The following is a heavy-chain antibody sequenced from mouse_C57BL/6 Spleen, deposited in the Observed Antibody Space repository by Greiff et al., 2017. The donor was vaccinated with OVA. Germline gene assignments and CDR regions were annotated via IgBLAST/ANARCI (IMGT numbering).Heavy chain of an antibody. J-gene: IGHJ1*03. CDR1: GFTFSSYT. CDR2: ISGGGGNT. Sequence: EVHLVESGGGLVKPGGSLKLSCAASGFTFSSYTMSWVRQTPEKRLEWVATISGGGGNTYYPDSVKGRFTISRDNAKNTLYLQMSSLRSEDTALYYCATTGTGYWYFDVWGTGTTVTVSS. CDR3: ATTGTGYWYFDV. D-gene: IGHD4-1*02. V-gene: IGHV5-9*01.